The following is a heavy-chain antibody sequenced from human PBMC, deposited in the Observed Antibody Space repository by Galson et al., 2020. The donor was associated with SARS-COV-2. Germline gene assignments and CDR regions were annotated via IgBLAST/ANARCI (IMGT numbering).Heavy chain of an antibody. V-gene: IGHV3-9*01. CDR3: AKFPDSSGSIFDY. J-gene: IGHJ4*02. D-gene: IGHD3-22*01. CDR1: GFTFDDYA. Sequence: GGSLRLSCAASGFTFDDYAMHWVRQAPGKGLEWVSGISWNSGSIGYADSVKGRFTISRDNAKNSLYLQMNSLRAEDTALYYCAKFPDSSGSIFDYWGQGTLVTVSS. CDR2: ISWNSGSI.